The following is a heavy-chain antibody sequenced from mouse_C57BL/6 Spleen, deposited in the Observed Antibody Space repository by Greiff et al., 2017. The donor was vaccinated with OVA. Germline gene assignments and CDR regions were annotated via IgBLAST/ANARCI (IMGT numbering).Heavy chain of an antibody. J-gene: IGHJ2*01. Sequence: VMLVESGAELVIPGASVKLSCKASGYTFTEYTIHWVKQRSGQGLEWIGWFYPGSGSIKYNEKFKDKATLTADKSSSTVYMELSSLTSEDSAVYFCARHDYDGYLRGCDYWGQGTTLTVSS. CDR1: GYTFTEYT. D-gene: IGHD2-3*01. CDR3: ARHDYDGYLRGCDY. CDR2: FYPGSGSI. V-gene: IGHV1-62-2*01.